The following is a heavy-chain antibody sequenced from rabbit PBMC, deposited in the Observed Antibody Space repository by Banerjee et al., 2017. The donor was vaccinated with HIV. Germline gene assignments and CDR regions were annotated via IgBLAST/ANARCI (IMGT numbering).Heavy chain of an antibody. CDR3: ARDTYGYGGYTYAGL. J-gene: IGHJ4*01. CDR2: IDAGSSGAT. Sequence: QEQLVESGGGLVPPEGSLTLTCTASGFSFSSRYWICWVRQAPGKGLEWIASIDAGSSGATHYASWSKGRFTISKTSSTTVTLQMTSLTAADTATYFCARDTYGYGGYTYAGLWGQGTLVTVS. CDR1: GFSFSSRYW. D-gene: IGHD6-1*01. V-gene: IGHV1S45*01.